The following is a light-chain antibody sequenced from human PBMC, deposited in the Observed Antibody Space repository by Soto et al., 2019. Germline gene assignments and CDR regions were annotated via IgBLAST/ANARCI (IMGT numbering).Light chain of an antibody. Sequence: QSALTQPASVSGSPGESITLSCTGTSSDVGAYNFVSWYQQDPGKAPKLMIYDVSSRPSGVSNRFSGSKSGHTASLTISGLQAEDEADYYCSSYTSSSTYVFGTGTKLTVL. CDR3: SSYTSSSTYV. CDR2: DVS. CDR1: SSDVGAYNF. V-gene: IGLV2-14*01. J-gene: IGLJ1*01.